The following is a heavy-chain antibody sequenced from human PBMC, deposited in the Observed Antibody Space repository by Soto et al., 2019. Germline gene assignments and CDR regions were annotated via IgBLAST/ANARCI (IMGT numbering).Heavy chain of an antibody. CDR1: VFTFIDYY. V-gene: IGHV3-23*01. D-gene: IGHD6-19*01. CDR3: AKEDTSSGSLDY. CDR2: ISDSGATT. J-gene: IGHJ4*02. Sequence: AGGSLRLSCASSVFTFIDYYMSWIRQAPGKGLEWVSGISDSGATTYYADSVRGRFTISRDNSKNTLYLQMKSLRAEDSASYYCAKEDTSSGSLDYWGQGALVTVSS.